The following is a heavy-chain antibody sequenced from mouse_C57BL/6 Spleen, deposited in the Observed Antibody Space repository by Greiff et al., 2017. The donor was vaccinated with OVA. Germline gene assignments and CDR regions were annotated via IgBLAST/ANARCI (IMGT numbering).Heavy chain of an antibody. CDR2: IYPRSGNT. CDR1: GYTFTSYG. J-gene: IGHJ4*01. D-gene: IGHD1-1*01. V-gene: IGHV1-81*01. Sequence: VQLQQSGAELARPGASVKLSCKASGYTFTSYGISWVKLRTGQGLEWIGEIYPRSGNTYYNEKFKGKATLTADKSSSTAYMELRSLTSEDSAVYFCARAYYYGSSYDYAMDYWGQGTSVTVSS. CDR3: ARAYYYGSSYDYAMDY.